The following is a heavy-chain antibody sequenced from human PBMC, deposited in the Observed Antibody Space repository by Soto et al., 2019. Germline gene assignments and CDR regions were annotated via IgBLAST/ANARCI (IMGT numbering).Heavy chain of an antibody. CDR2: ISYGGST. J-gene: IGHJ5*02. V-gene: IGHV4-59*01. D-gene: IGHD3-22*01. CDR1: AGSITTSY. CDR3: ASSGIVGREVNTWFDP. Sequence: ETLSLTCTVSAGSITTSYWSWIRQPLGKALEWIGYISYGGSTNYNPSLKSRLTISIDTSKSQISLKLTSMTTADTAVYYCASSGIVGREVNTWFDPWGQGTLVTVSS.